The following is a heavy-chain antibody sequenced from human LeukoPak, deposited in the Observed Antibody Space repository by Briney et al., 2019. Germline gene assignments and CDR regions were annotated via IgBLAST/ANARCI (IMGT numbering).Heavy chain of an antibody. CDR3: ARDSRMMMTFGAVGAGYYHYHGMDV. CDR1: GFTFSSYA. Sequence: GGSLRLSCAASGFTFSSYAMSWVRQAPGKGLEWVSAISGSGGSTYYADSVKGRFTISRDNSKNTLYLQMNSLRAEDTAVYYCARDSRMMMTFGAVGAGYYHYHGMDVWGQGTTVTVSS. J-gene: IGHJ6*02. V-gene: IGHV3-23*01. CDR2: ISGSGGST. D-gene: IGHD3-16*01.